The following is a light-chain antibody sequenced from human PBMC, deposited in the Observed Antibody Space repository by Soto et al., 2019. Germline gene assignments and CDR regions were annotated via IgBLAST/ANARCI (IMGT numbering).Light chain of an antibody. Sequence: EIVLTQSPVTLSLSPGERATLSCRASPSVSSRYLAWYKQKADPAPRLLICGASSRATGIPNRFSGRGSGADSIPTIRRQEHDDFAEYYHQHYSSSPTFGQGTKVDIK. CDR3: QHYSSSPT. V-gene: IGKV3-20*01. CDR1: PSVSSRY. CDR2: GAS. J-gene: IGKJ1*01.